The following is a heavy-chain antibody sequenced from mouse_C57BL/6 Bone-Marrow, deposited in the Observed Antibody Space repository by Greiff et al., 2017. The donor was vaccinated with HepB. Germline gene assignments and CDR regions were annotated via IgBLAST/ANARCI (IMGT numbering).Heavy chain of an antibody. J-gene: IGHJ2*01. V-gene: IGHV5-4*03. CDR2: ISDGGSYT. CDR3: ARGHTVDY. Sequence: EVKLMESGGGLVKPGGSLKLSCAASGFTFSSYAMSWVRQTPEKRLEWVATISDGGSYTYYPDNVKGRFTISRDNAKNNLYLQMSHLKSEDTAMYYCARGHTVDYWGQGTTLTVSS. CDR1: GFTFSSYA.